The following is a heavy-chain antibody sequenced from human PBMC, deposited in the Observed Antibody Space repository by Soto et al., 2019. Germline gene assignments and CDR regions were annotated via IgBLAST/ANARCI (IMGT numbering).Heavy chain of an antibody. CDR1: GFSFSNYN. V-gene: IGHV3-48*02. CDR3: ARDFGHGYYLDY. Sequence: LRLSCVASGFSFSNYNMNWVRQAPGKGLEWVSYITDSSDTVHYADSVRGRFTISRDNAESSLYLQMNSLRDEDTAVYFCARDFGHGYYLDYWGRGTLVTVSS. CDR2: ITDSSDTV. J-gene: IGHJ4*02. D-gene: IGHD3-3*01.